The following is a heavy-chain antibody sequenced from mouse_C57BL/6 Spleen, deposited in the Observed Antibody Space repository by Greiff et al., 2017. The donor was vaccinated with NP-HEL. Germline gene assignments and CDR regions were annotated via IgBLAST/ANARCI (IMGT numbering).Heavy chain of an antibody. D-gene: IGHD1-1*01. CDR2: IDPETGGT. CDR3: TRGITTVVATDYFDY. J-gene: IGHJ2*01. CDR1: GYTFTDYE. V-gene: IGHV1-15*01. Sequence: VQLQESGAELVRPGASVTLSCKASGYTFTDYEMHWVKQTPVHGLEWIGAIDPETGGTAYNQKFKGKAILTADKSSSTAYMELRSLTSEDSAVYYCTRGITTVVATDYFDYWGQGTTLTVSS.